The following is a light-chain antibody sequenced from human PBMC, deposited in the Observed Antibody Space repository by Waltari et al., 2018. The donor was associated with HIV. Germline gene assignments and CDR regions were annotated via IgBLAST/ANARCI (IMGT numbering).Light chain of an antibody. V-gene: IGLV2-11*01. CDR1: SSDVGGYNY. CDR3: CSYAGSYTWV. CDR2: DVS. Sequence: QSALTQPRSVSGSPGQSVTISCTGTSSDVGGYNYVSCYQEHLGKAPKLMIYDVSKRPSGVPDRFSGSKSGNTASLTISGLQAEDEADYYCCSYAGSYTWVFGGGTKLTVV. J-gene: IGLJ3*02.